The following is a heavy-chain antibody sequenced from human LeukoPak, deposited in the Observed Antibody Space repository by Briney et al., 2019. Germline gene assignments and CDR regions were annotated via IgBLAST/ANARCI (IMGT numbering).Heavy chain of an antibody. J-gene: IGHJ4*02. CDR3: ARETDIAVAANYFDF. Sequence: ASVKVSCKASGYSFTNYYIHWVRQAPGQGPEWMGIINPSGGGTTYAPKFQGRVTMTKDTSTSTVYMVLSRLGSADTALYYCARETDIAVAANYFDFWGQGTLVTVSS. D-gene: IGHD6-19*01. CDR2: INPSGGGT. V-gene: IGHV1-46*01. CDR1: GYSFTNYY.